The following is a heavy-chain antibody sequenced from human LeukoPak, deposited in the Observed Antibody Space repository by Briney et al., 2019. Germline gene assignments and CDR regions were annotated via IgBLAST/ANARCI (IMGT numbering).Heavy chain of an antibody. Sequence: GASVKVSCKASGGTFSSYAISWVRQAPGQGLEWMGGIIPIFGTANYAQKFQGRVTITADEPTSTAYMELSSLRSEDTAVYYCARDILAYCGGDCYPIYYYYGMDVWGQGTTVTVSS. CDR2: IIPIFGTA. CDR3: ARDILAYCGGDCYPIYYYYGMDV. V-gene: IGHV1-69*13. J-gene: IGHJ6*02. CDR1: GGTFSSYA. D-gene: IGHD2-21*02.